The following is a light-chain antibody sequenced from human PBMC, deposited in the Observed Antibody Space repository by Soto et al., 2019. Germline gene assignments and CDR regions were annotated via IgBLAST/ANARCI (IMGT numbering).Light chain of an antibody. CDR1: QGVSSS. CDR2: GAS. Sequence: EIVMTQAPATVSVSRGERATLSCRASQGVSSSLAWYQQKPGKPPRLLIYGASTRPTGIPARFSGSGSGTEFTLTISSLQSEDFAAYYCQQYRSWPRTFGQGTKVDIK. J-gene: IGKJ1*01. CDR3: QQYRSWPRT. V-gene: IGKV3D-15*01.